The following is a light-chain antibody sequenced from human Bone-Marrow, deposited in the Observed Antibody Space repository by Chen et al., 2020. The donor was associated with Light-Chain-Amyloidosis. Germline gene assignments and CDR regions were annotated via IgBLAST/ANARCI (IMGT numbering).Light chain of an antibody. CDR3: QSYQGSSQGV. CDR1: SGSIATNY. J-gene: IGLJ3*02. V-gene: IGLV6-57*01. Sequence: NFMLTQPHSVSESPGKTVIISCTRSSGSIATNYVQWYQQRPGSSPTTVIYEDDQRPSGVPDRFSGSSDRSSNSASLSISGLKTEDEADYYCQSYQGSSQGVFGGGTKLTVL. CDR2: EDD.